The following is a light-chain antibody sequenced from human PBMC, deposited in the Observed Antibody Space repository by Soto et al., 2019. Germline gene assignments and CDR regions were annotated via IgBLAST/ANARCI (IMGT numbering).Light chain of an antibody. J-gene: IGLJ3*02. CDR1: SSNFGGNT. CDR3: AACDDSLKGWV. CDR2: SNN. Sequence: QSVLTQPPSASGTPGQRVIISCSGSSSNFGGNTANWYQQFPGTAPKVLIYSNNQRPSGVPDRFSGSKSGTSASLAISGLQAEDEADYYCAACDDSLKGWVFGGGTKLTVL. V-gene: IGLV1-44*01.